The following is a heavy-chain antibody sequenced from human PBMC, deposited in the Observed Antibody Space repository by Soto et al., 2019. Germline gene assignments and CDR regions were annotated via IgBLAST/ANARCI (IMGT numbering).Heavy chain of an antibody. V-gene: IGHV2-26*04. CDR1: GFSLSNAGLG. J-gene: IGHJ5*02. D-gene: IGHD6-13*01. Sequence: QVTVKESGPVLVKPTETLTLTCTVSGFSLSNAGLGVSWIRQPPGNALEWLEHIFSNDEKSYSTSLKSRLTIAKDTSKSQVVLSMTTMYPVDTATYYCASTYSTSWYWFDPWGQGTLVTVSS. CDR2: IFSNDEK. CDR3: ASTYSTSWYWFDP.